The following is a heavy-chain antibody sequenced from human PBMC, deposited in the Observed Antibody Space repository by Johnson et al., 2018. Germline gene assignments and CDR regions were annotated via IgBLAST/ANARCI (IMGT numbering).Heavy chain of an antibody. CDR1: GFTFSNYG. V-gene: IGHV3-30*03. CDR2: ISYDGNNK. CDR3: ARDPTDEQLLSGGTFDY. D-gene: IGHD2-2*01. J-gene: IGHJ4*02. Sequence: QVQLVESGGGVVQPGRSLRLSCAASGFTFSNYGMHWVRQAPGKGLEWVAVISYDGNNKDYEASVTGRFTISRDNSKNTMFLQMNSLRSEDTAVYYCARDPTDEQLLSGGTFDYWGQGTLVTVSS.